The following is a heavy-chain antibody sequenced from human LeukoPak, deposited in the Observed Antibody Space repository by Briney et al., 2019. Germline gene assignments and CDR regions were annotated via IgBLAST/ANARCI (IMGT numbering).Heavy chain of an antibody. J-gene: IGHJ4*02. CDR1: GGSISSYY. CDR3: ARGRSGSSSGWPKRYYFDY. CDR2: INHSGST. D-gene: IGHD6-19*01. Sequence: SETLSLTCTVSGGSISSYYWSWIRQPPGKGLEWIGEINHSGSTNYNPSLKSRVTISVDTSKNQFSLKVSSVTAADTTVYYCARGRSGSSSGWPKRYYFDYWGQGTLVTVSS. V-gene: IGHV4-34*01.